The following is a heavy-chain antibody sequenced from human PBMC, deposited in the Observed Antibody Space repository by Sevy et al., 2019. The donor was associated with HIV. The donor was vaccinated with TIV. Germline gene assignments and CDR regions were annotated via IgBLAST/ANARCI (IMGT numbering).Heavy chain of an antibody. D-gene: IGHD2-2*01. CDR2: MSPNSGNT. V-gene: IGHV1-8*01. Sequence: ASVKVSCRASGYTFTSYDINWVRQATGQGLEWMGWMSPNSGNTGYAQKFQGSVTMTRNTTISTAYMGLSSRRSEDTAVYYCARFLSTSYYYYYAMDVWDQGTTVTVSS. CDR3: ARFLSTSYYYYYAMDV. J-gene: IGHJ6*02. CDR1: GYTFTSYD.